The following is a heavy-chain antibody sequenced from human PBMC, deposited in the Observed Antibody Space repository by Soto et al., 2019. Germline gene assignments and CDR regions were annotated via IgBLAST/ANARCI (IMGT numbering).Heavy chain of an antibody. J-gene: IGHJ4*02. CDR3: ARGRVRDPYSGYDYSNARNEN. CDR1: GGSFSGYY. CDR2: INHSGST. V-gene: IGHV4-34*01. D-gene: IGHD5-12*01. Sequence: SETLSLTCAVYGGSFSGYYWSWIRQPPGKGLEWIGEINHSGSTNYNPSLKSRVTISVDTSKNQFSLKLSSVTAADTAVYYGARGRVRDPYSGYDYSNARNENWGQGTLVTVSS.